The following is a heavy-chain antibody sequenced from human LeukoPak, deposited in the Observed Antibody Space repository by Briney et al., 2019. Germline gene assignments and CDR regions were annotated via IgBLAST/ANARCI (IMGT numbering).Heavy chain of an antibody. CDR2: IYYSGST. Sequence: SETLSLTCTVSGGSISSYYWSWIRQPPGKGVEWMGFIYYSGSTYYNPSLKSRVTISVDTSKNQFSLRLSSVTATDTAEYFCARHQMRYSYGTLFDYWGQGTLVTVSS. V-gene: IGHV4-59*08. J-gene: IGHJ4*02. D-gene: IGHD5-18*01. CDR3: ARHQMRYSYGTLFDY. CDR1: GGSISSYY.